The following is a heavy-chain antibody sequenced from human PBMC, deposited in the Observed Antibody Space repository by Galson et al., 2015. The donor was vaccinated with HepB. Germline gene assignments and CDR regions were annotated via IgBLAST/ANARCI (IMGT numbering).Heavy chain of an antibody. D-gene: IGHD3-16*01. V-gene: IGHV3-74*01. Sequence: SLRLSCAASGFTFSSYWMHWVRQAPGKGLVWASRINIDGTSTTYADSVKGRFTISRDNAKNTLYVQMSSLRAEDTAVYYCARALGPDAFDVWGQGTMVTVSS. CDR1: GFTFSSYW. CDR3: ARALGPDAFDV. CDR2: INIDGTST. J-gene: IGHJ3*01.